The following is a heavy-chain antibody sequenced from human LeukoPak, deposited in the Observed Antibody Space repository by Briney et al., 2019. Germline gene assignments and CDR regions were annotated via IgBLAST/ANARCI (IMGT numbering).Heavy chain of an antibody. Sequence: SETQSLTCAVYGGSFSGYYWSWIRQPPGKGLEWIGEINHSGSTNYNPSLKSRVTISVDTSKNQFSLKLSSVTAADTAVYYCARGGCSSTSCSSYDWFDPWGQGTLVTVSS. CDR1: GGSFSGYY. D-gene: IGHD2-2*01. CDR2: INHSGST. J-gene: IGHJ5*02. V-gene: IGHV4-34*01. CDR3: ARGGCSSTSCSSYDWFDP.